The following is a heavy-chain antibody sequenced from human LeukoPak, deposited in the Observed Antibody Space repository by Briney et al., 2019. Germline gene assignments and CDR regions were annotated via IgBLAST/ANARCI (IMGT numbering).Heavy chain of an antibody. Sequence: ASVKVSCKASGYTFTSYGISWVRQAPGQGLEWMGWISAYNGNTNYAQKLQGRVTMSTDTSTSTAYMELRSLRSDDTAVYYCARDSAPSIAVARWFDPWGQGTLVTVSS. D-gene: IGHD6-19*01. V-gene: IGHV1-18*01. CDR2: ISAYNGNT. J-gene: IGHJ5*02. CDR1: GYTFTSYG. CDR3: ARDSAPSIAVARWFDP.